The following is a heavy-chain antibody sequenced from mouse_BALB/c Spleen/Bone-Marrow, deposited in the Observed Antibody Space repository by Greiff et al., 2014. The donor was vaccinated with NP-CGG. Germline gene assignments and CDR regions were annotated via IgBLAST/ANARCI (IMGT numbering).Heavy chain of an antibody. CDR1: GFTFSWYA. CDR2: ISSAGSHT. V-gene: IGHV5-9-4*01. CDR3: VRDSSGYFDY. J-gene: IGHJ2*01. Sequence: EVKVEESGGGLVKPGGSLKLSCAASGFTFSWYAMSWVRQSPEKRLEWVAEISSAGSHTYYPDTVTGRFTISRDNAKNTLYLEMSSLRSEDTAMYYCVRDSSGYFDYWGQGTTLTVSS. D-gene: IGHD3-1*01.